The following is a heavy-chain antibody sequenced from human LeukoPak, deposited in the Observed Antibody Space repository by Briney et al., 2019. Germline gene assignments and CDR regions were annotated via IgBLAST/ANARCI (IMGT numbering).Heavy chain of an antibody. CDR3: VKGRSGTLYYFDY. CDR1: GFTFISYA. Sequence: GGSLGLSCAASGFTFISYAMNGVRQAPGKGLEGVSVISGSGDTTFYADSVKGRFTISKDNSKNTLYLQMNSLRAEDTAVYYCVKGRSGTLYYFDYWGQGTLVTVSS. J-gene: IGHJ4*02. CDR2: ISGSGDTT. D-gene: IGHD3-10*01. V-gene: IGHV3-23*01.